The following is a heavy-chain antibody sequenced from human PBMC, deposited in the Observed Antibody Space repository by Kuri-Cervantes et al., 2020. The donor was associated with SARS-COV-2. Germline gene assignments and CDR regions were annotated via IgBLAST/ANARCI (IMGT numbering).Heavy chain of an antibody. V-gene: IGHV1-69*13. D-gene: IGHD3-10*01. CDR1: GYTFTGYY. CDR2: IIPIFGTA. Sequence: SVKVSCKASGYTFTGYYMHWVRQAPGQGLEWMGGIIPIFGTANYAQKFQGRVTITADESTSTAYMELSSLRSEDTAVYYCGGWFGESPADYWGQGTLVTVSS. J-gene: IGHJ4*02. CDR3: GGWFGESPADY.